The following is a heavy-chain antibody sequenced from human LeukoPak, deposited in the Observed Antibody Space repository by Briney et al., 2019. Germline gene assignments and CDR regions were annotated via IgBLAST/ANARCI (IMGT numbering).Heavy chain of an antibody. CDR2: ILPNNGGT. CDR3: ARALGDYGGNLVYYFDY. CDR1: GYSFTGYC. J-gene: IGHJ4*02. Sequence: ASVKVSCKASGYSFTGYCIHWVRQAPGQGLEWMGWILPNNGGTKFAQNFQGRVTMTRDTSITTAYMELSRLTSDDTAVYYCARALGDYGGNLVYYFDYWGQGTLVTVSS. D-gene: IGHD4-23*01. V-gene: IGHV1-2*02.